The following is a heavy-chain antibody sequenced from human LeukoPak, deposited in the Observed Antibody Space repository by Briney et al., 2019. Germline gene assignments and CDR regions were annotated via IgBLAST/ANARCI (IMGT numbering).Heavy chain of an antibody. CDR3: AREPGRSSVVVPAPAYYYYGMDV. CDR2: IIPILGIA. Sequence: SVTVSCKASGGTFSSYAISWVRQAPGQGLEWMGRIIPILGIANYAQKFQGRVTITADKSTSTAYMELSSLRSEDTAVYYCAREPGRSSVVVPAPAYYYYGMDVWGQGTTVTVSS. CDR1: GGTFSSYA. J-gene: IGHJ6*02. V-gene: IGHV1-69*04. D-gene: IGHD2-2*01.